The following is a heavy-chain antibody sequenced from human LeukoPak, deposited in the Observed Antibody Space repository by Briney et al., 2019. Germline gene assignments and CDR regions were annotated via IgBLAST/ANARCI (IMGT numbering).Heavy chain of an antibody. Sequence: GSSVKVSCKASGDTFSSYAISWVRQAPGQGLEWMGGIIPIFGTANYAQKFQGRVTITTDESTSTAYMELSSLRSEDTAVYYCARVRTEYYDFWSGYYDYWGQGTLVTVSS. CDR1: GDTFSSYA. CDR3: ARVRTEYYDFWSGYYDY. D-gene: IGHD3-3*01. V-gene: IGHV1-69*05. CDR2: IIPIFGTA. J-gene: IGHJ4*02.